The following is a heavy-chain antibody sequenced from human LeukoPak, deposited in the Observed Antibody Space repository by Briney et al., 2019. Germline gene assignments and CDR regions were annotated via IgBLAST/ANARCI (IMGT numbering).Heavy chain of an antibody. CDR1: GGSFSSYY. D-gene: IGHD1-26*01. J-gene: IGHJ4*02. V-gene: IGHV4-59*01. CDR3: ARKSGKSSGSYDE. CDR2: IYYSGST. Sequence: KPSETLSLTCTASGGSFSSYYWSWIRQPPGKGLEWVGDIYYSGSTNYNPSLKSRVTISVDTSKNQFSLKLSTVTAADTAVYYCARKSGKSSGSYDEWGQGTLVTVSS.